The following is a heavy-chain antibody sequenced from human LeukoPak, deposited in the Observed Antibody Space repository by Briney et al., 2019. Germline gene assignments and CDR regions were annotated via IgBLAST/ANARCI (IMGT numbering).Heavy chain of an antibody. D-gene: IGHD3-3*01. V-gene: IGHV4-34*01. J-gene: IGHJ4*02. CDR3: ARQRPYYDFWSGYYTGVFDY. CDR1: GGSFSGYY. CDR2: INHSGST. Sequence: SETLSLTCAVYGGSFSGYYWSWIRQPPGKGLEWIGEINHSGSTNYNPSLKSRVTISVDTSKNQFSLKLSSVTAADTAVYYCARQRPYYDFWSGYYTGVFDYWGQGTLVTVSS.